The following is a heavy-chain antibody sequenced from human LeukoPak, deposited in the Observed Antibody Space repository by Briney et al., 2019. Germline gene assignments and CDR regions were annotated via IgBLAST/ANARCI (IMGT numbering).Heavy chain of an antibody. CDR2: ISGSGGST. CDR3: AKDRKFGELPNAFDI. D-gene: IGHD3-10*01. V-gene: IGHV3-23*01. J-gene: IGHJ3*02. Sequence: GGSLRLSCAASGFTFSSYAMSWVRPAPGKGLEWVSAISGSGGSTYYADSVKGRFTISRDNSKNTLYLQMNSLRAEDTAVYYCAKDRKFGELPNAFDIWGQGTMVTVSS. CDR1: GFTFSSYA.